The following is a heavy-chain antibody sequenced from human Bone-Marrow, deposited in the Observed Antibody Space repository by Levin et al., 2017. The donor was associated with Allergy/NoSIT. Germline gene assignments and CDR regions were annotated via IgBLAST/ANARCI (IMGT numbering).Heavy chain of an antibody. D-gene: IGHD3-16*01. CDR3: ARITWGSSGTYFDK. Sequence: SETLSLTCTVSGDFSGNFFWSWIRQPAGKGLQWLGRVYTDDSTNYNPSLSGRVTLSRDASKNHFFLHLTSVTAADTAIYYCARITWGSSGTYFDKWGQGALVTVSS. J-gene: IGHJ4*02. V-gene: IGHV4-4*07. CDR1: GDFSGNFF. CDR2: VYTDDST.